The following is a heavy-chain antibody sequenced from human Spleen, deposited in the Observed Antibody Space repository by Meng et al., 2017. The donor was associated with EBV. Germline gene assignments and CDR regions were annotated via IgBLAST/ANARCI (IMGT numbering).Heavy chain of an antibody. CDR1: GGPFKDYY. J-gene: IGHJ5*01. CDR2: INHSGIT. CDR3: ARAGSFLGIIDS. V-gene: IGHV4-34*01. Sequence: PLQQGGAGLLEASEPLSLPCAVYGGPFKDYYGTWIRQPPGKGREWIGEINHSGITNYNPSLKSRVTISVDTSKNQFSLKLSSVTAADTAVYYCARAGSFLGIIDSWGQGTLVTVSS. D-gene: IGHD2/OR15-2a*01.